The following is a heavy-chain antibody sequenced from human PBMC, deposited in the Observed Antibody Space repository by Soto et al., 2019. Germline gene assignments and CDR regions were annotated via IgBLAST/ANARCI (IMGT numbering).Heavy chain of an antibody. V-gene: IGHV4-30-2*01. Sequence: QLQLQESGSGLVKPSQTLSLTCVVSGDSISSGGYSWNWIRQPPGKGLEWIGHTYHSGGTLYNPSPXSXXTISVDKSKNQFSLRLTSVTAADTAVYYCARDPLSGYYFDYWGQGTLVTVSS. CDR1: GDSISSGGYS. CDR2: TYHSGGT. J-gene: IGHJ4*02. D-gene: IGHD3-22*01. CDR3: ARDPLSGYYFDY.